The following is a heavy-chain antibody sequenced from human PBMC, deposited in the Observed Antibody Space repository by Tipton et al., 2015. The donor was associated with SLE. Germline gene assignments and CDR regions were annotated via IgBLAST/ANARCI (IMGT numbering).Heavy chain of an antibody. CDR2: ISYDGRHK. V-gene: IGHV3-30*04. Sequence: SLRLSCAASGFTFSSYAMHWVRRAPGKGLVWVAVISYDGRHKYYADSVSGRLTISRDNSTKMLYLQMNSLRAEVTAVYYCARDTPRDHWCQGPLGIVSS. J-gene: IGHJ5*02. CDR3: ARDTPRDH. CDR1: GFTFSSYA.